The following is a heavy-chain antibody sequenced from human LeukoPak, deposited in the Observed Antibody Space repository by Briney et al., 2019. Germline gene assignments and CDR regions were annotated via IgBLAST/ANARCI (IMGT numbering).Heavy chain of an antibody. CDR2: ISSSSSYI. CDR3: AREIRYYDSSGLTSFDY. J-gene: IGHJ4*02. CDR1: GFTFSSYS. Sequence: GGSLRLSCAASGFTFSSYSMNWVRQAPGKGLEWVPSISSSSSYIYYADSVKGRFTISRDNAKNSLYLQMNSLRAEDTAVYYCAREIRYYDSSGLTSFDYWGQGTLVTVSS. D-gene: IGHD3-22*01. V-gene: IGHV3-21*01.